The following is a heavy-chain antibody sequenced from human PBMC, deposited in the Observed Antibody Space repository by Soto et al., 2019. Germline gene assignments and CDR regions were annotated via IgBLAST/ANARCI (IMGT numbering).Heavy chain of an antibody. J-gene: IGHJ3*02. CDR3: ARDSFYYDSSSGPKAFDI. V-gene: IGHV4-31*03. D-gene: IGHD3-22*01. CDR2: IYYNGSN. Sequence: SETLSLTCSVSSGSFSSGVNSWNWIRQHPGKGLEWIGYIYYNGSNYYNPSLKSRVTISIDTSENQFSLKLSSVTAADTAVYYCARDSFYYDSSSGPKAFDIWGQGTMVTVSS. CDR1: SGSFSSGVNS.